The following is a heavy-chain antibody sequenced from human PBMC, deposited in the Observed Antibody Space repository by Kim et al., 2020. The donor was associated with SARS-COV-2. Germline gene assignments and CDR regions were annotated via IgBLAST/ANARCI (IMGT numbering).Heavy chain of an antibody. Sequence: GGSLRLSCAGSGFAFADYWMTWARQAPGKGLEVVANIDEPGSDTYYIESVEGRFSISRDNSRKSLFLQMNSLRAEDTAVYFCGSATRPGTVDYWCPASL. V-gene: IGHV3-7*01. D-gene: IGHD1-1*01. CDR3: GSATRPGTVDY. J-gene: IGHJ4*02. CDR2: IDEPGSDT. CDR1: GFAFADYW.